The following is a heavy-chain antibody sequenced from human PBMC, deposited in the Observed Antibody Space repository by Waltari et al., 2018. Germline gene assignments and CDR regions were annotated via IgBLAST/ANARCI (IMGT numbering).Heavy chain of an antibody. Sequence: EVQLVQSGAEVKKPGESLKISCKGSGYSFTSYWIGWVRQMHGKGLEWMGIICPAHSDTRYCPSFQGQVTISADKSISTAYLQWSSLKASDTAMYYCARSLSAYDSSENGMDVWGQGTTVTVSS. CDR2: ICPAHSDT. CDR3: ARSLSAYDSSENGMDV. D-gene: IGHD3-22*01. V-gene: IGHV5-51*01. CDR1: GYSFTSYW. J-gene: IGHJ6*02.